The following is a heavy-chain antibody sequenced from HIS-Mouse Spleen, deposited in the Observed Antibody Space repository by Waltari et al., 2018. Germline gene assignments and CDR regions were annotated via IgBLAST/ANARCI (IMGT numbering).Heavy chain of an antibody. CDR1: GGSFSSSSYF. CDR2: IYYSGST. CDR3: AYGDYFDY. V-gene: IGHV4-39*01. Sequence: QLQLQESGPGLVKPSETLSLTCTVSGGSFSSSSYFWGWIRQPPGKGLEWIGSIYYSGSTYYNPSLKGRVTISVDTSKNQFSLKLSSVTAADTAVYYCAYGDYFDYWGQGTLVTVSS. D-gene: IGHD4-17*01. J-gene: IGHJ4*02.